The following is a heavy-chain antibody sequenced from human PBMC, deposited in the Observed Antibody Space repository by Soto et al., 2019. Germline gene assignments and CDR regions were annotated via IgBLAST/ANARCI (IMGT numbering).Heavy chain of an antibody. CDR3: ARDGDVNTGFGKDY. CDR1: GFTFSSYG. J-gene: IGHJ4*02. D-gene: IGHD3-16*01. Sequence: LRLSCAASGFTFSSYGMHWVRQAPGKGLEWVAFIWHDGGNKFYAESVKGRFTISRDNSKNTLYLQMTSLSAEDTAMYYCARDGDVNTGFGKDYWGQGTRVTVSS. CDR2: IWHDGGNK. V-gene: IGHV3-33*01.